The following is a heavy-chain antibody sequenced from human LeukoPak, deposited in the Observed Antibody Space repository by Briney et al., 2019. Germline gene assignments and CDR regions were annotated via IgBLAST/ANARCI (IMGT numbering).Heavy chain of an antibody. D-gene: IGHD6-19*01. J-gene: IGHJ3*02. CDR1: GFTFSSYG. CDR3: ARGIAVAGTDAFDI. Sequence: GGSLRLSRAASGFTFSSYGMHWVRQAPGKGLEWVAVISYDGSNKYYADSVKGRFTISRDNSKNTLYLQMNSLRAEDTAVYYCARGIAVAGTDAFDIRGQGTMVTVSS. CDR2: ISYDGSNK. V-gene: IGHV3-30*03.